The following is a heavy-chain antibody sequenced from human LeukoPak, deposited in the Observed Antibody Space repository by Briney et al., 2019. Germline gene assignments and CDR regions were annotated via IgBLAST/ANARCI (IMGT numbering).Heavy chain of an antibody. D-gene: IGHD6-13*01. CDR3: ARDPYSSRTNDAFVI. CDR2: IYYSGST. Sequence: SETLSLTCTVSGGSISSSSYYWGWIRQPPGKGLEWIGSIYYSGSTYYNPSLKSRVTISIDTSKNQFSLKLSSVTAADTAVYYCARDPYSSRTNDAFVIWGQGTVVTVSS. J-gene: IGHJ3*02. V-gene: IGHV4-39*07. CDR1: GGSISSSSYY.